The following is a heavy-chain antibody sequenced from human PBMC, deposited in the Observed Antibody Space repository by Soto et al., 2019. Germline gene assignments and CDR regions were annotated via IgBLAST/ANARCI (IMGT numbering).Heavy chain of an antibody. J-gene: IGHJ3*02. D-gene: IGHD6-19*01. CDR3: LYSSGWYGDAFDI. CDR1: RFTFSSYA. V-gene: IGHV3-64D*08. Sequence: GGSLRLSCSACRFTFSSYAMHWVRQAPGKGLEYVSAISSNGGSTYYADSVKGRFTISRDNSKNTLYLQMSSLRAEDTAVYYCLYSSGWYGDAFDIWGQGTMVTVSS. CDR2: ISSNGGST.